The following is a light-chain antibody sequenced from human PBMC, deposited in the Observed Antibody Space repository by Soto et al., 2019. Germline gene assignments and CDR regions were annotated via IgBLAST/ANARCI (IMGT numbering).Light chain of an antibody. CDR1: QSVLYSSNNNNY. J-gene: IGKJ5*01. Sequence: DIVMTQSPDSLAVSLGERATINCKSSQSVLYSSNNNNYLAWYQQKPGQPPKLLIYWASTRESGVPDRFSGSGSGTDFTLTISSLQAEDVAVYYCQQYYNTPSITFGQGTRLEIK. CDR2: WAS. CDR3: QQYYNTPSIT. V-gene: IGKV4-1*01.